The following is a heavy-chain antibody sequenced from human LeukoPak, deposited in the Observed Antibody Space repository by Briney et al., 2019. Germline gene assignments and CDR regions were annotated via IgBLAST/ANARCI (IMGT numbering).Heavy chain of an antibody. CDR2: IKQDGSEK. J-gene: IGHJ4*02. CDR1: EFSFSSYW. V-gene: IGHV3-7*01. Sequence: PGGSLRLSCEGSEFSFSSYWMSWVRQAPGKGLEWVAKIKQDGSEKYYVDSVKGRFTISRDNAKNSLHLQMNSLRAEDTAVYYCARQSRQELASDYWGQGTLATVSS. D-gene: IGHD6-13*01. CDR3: ARQSRQELASDY.